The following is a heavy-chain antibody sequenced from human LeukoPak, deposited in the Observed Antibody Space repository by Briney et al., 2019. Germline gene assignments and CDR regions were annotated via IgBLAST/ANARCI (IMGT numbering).Heavy chain of an antibody. CDR3: ARAPNYYDSSGYYPNFDY. J-gene: IGHJ4*02. CDR1: GGSISSSSYY. V-gene: IGHV4-39*07. D-gene: IGHD3-22*01. CDR2: IYYSGST. Sequence: PSETLSLTCTVSGGSISSSSYYWGWIRQPPGKGLEWIGSIYYSGSTYYNPSLKSRVTISVDTAKTQFSLKLISVTAADTAVYYCARAPNYYDSSGYYPNFDYWGQGTLVTVSS.